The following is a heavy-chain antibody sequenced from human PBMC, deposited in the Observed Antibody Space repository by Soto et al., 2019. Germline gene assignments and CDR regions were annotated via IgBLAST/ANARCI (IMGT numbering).Heavy chain of an antibody. J-gene: IGHJ4*02. V-gene: IGHV1-3*01. CDR3: ARDHDYYDSSGYYSDY. D-gene: IGHD3-22*01. CDR1: GYTFTSYA. CDR2: INAGNGNT. Sequence: GASVKVSCKASGYTFTSYAMHWVRQAPGQRLERMGWINAGNGNTKYSQKFQGRVTITRDTSASTAYMELSSLRSEDTAVYYCARDHDYYDSSGYYSDYWGQGTLVTVSS.